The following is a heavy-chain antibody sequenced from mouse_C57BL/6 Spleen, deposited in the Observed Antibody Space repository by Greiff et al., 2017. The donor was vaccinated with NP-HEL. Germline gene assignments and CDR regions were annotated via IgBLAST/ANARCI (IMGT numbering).Heavy chain of an antibody. CDR3: ARYYRSSYGYFEV. CDR2: IHPNSGST. CDR1: GYTFTSYW. Sequence: QVQLQQPGAELVKPGASVKLSCKASGYTFTSYWMHWVKQRPGQGLEWIGMIHPNSGSTNYNEKFKSKATLTVDKSSSTAYMQLSSLTSEDSAVCDCARYYRSSYGYFEVWGTGTTVTVSS. J-gene: IGHJ1*03. D-gene: IGHD1-1*01. V-gene: IGHV1-64*01.